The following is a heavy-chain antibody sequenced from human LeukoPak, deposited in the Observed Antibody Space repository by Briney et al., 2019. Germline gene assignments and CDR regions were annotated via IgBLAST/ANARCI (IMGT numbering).Heavy chain of an antibody. CDR2: TYYKSKWYN. J-gene: IGHJ3*02. CDR1: GDSVSSNSAA. CDR3: AGSVGATDASDI. D-gene: IGHD1-26*01. V-gene: IGHV6-1*01. Sequence: SQTLSLTCAISGDSVSSNSAAWHWIRQSPSRGLEWLGRTYYKSKWYNDYAVSEKSRITINPDTSKNQFSLQLNSVTPEDTAVYYCAGSVGATDASDIWGQGTMVTVSS.